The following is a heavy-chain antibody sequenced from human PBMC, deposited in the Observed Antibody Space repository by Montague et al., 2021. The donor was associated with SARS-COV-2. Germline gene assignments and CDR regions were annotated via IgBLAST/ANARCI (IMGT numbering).Heavy chain of an antibody. CDR1: GGAINRGDYY. J-gene: IGHJ6*02. D-gene: IGHD2-21*02. V-gene: IGHV4-30-4*08. Sequence: LSLTCPVSGGAINRGDYYWTWIRQPPGKGLEWIGNIYSTGDTSYSPSLKGRVGISLDTSKNQVSLNLRSVAAADTAVYYCAREVVHVDVLTDIPKILYYGLDVWGQGTTVVVSS. CDR2: IYSTGDT. CDR3: AREVVHVDVLTDIPKILYYGLDV.